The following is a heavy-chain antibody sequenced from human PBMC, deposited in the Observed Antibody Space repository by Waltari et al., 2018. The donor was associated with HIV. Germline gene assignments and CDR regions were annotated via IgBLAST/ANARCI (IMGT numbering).Heavy chain of an antibody. CDR1: GYTFTAYY. V-gene: IGHV1-2*02. CDR3: ARDICNGGSCYSYYFDY. J-gene: IGHJ4*02. Sequence: QVQLVQSGAEVKKPGASVKVPCKASGYTFTAYYLHSVRQAPGQGLEWMGGIKPDNGGTKYAQKLQGRVTMTRDTSISTAYMELSRLRSDDTAVYYCARDICNGGSCYSYYFDYWGQGTLVTVSS. CDR2: IKPDNGGT. D-gene: IGHD2-15*01.